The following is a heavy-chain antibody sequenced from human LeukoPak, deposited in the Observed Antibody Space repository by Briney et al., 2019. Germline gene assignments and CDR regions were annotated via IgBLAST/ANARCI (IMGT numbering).Heavy chain of an antibody. V-gene: IGHV3-23*01. CDR1: GFTFSNNA. Sequence: GGSLRLSCAASGFTFSNNAMTWVRQAPGKGLECVSAITGTTATGDPPYYEDSVKGRFTISRDNSRNTLYLQLNDLRAEDTAIYYCAKAFGTNGYFQLPIDFWGQGTLVTVSS. CDR2: ITGTTATGDPP. J-gene: IGHJ4*02. CDR3: AKAFGTNGYFQLPIDF. D-gene: IGHD2-8*01.